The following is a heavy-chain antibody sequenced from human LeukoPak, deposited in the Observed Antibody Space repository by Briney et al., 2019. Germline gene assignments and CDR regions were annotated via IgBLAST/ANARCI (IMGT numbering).Heavy chain of an antibody. CDR2: LLYNGNT. Sequence: GSLRLSCAASGFTFSDYYMRWIRQAPGKGLEWIGSLLYNGNTWYNPSLESRVTISVDTSENQFSLRLTSVNAADTALYFCTRRGSGNGGTYAGMDVWGPGTSVTVSS. J-gene: IGHJ6*02. CDR1: GFTFSDYY. D-gene: IGHD1-26*01. V-gene: IGHV4-39*01. CDR3: TRRGSGNGGTYAGMDV.